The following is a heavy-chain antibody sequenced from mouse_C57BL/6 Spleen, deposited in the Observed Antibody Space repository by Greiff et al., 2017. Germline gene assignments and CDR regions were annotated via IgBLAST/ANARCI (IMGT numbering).Heavy chain of an antibody. Sequence: DVLLVESGGGLVKPGGSLKLSCAASGFTFSSYTMPWVRQTPEKRLEWVATISGGGGNTYYPDGVKGRFTISRDNAKNTRYLQMSSLRSEDTALYYCARQSNYGYIDVWGTGTTVTVSS. V-gene: IGHV5-9*01. CDR1: GFTFSSYT. CDR3: ARQSNYGYIDV. CDR2: ISGGGGNT. J-gene: IGHJ1*03. D-gene: IGHD2-5*01.